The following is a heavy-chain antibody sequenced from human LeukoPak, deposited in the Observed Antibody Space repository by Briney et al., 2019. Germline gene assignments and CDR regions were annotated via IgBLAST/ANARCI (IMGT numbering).Heavy chain of an antibody. J-gene: IGHJ3*02. V-gene: IGHV3-74*01. D-gene: IGHD3-10*01. Sequence: GGSLRLSCAASGFTFSSYWMHWVRHAPGKGLVWVSRTNSDGIITSYADSVKGRFTISRDNAKNSLYLQMNSLRAEDTAVYYCARDPLQLLWFGELSVRDNDAFDIWGQGTMVTVSS. CDR1: GFTFSSYW. CDR2: TNSDGIIT. CDR3: ARDPLQLLWFGELSVRDNDAFDI.